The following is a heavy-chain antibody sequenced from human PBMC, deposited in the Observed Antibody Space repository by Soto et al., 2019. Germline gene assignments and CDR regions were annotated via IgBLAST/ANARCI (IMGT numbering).Heavy chain of an antibody. CDR2: IDPTDSYT. CDR1: GYIFTSYW. V-gene: IGHV5-10-1*01. Sequence: GETLKISCQVSGYIFTSYWISWVRQMPGKGLEWMGRIDPTDSYTDYSPSFQGRVTISVDKSINTAYLQWSSLKASHSAMYYCARLPVLSLVAVWGFDYWGLGTLVTVSS. J-gene: IGHJ4*02. D-gene: IGHD3-16*01. CDR3: ARLPVLSLVAVWGFDY.